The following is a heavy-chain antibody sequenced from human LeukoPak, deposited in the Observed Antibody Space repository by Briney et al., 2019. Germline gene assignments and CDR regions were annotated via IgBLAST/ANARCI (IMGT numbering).Heavy chain of an antibody. D-gene: IGHD3-16*01. J-gene: IGHJ4*02. V-gene: IGHV3-23*01. CDR3: ARGFWGEFYFEY. CDR1: GFLVISYP. CDR2: VHGSGDGT. Sequence: LILSWEASGFLVISYPKAWFHQAPGKVLDLVRTVHGSGDGTHYGDCVKGWFTFSRDISKNQVFLQMDSLTAEDTASYYCARGFWGEFYFEYWGQGKLVTVPS.